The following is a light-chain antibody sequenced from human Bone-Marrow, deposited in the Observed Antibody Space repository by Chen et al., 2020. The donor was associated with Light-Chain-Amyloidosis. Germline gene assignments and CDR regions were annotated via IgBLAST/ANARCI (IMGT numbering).Light chain of an antibody. J-gene: IGKJ1*01. CDR3: MQSIHLRT. CDR2: EAF. V-gene: IGKV2D-29*01. Sequence: DVVMTRQPLSLSVTPGQPASISCKSSQSLLYSHGVTYLYWFLQKPVQPPQLLIYEAFNRFSGVPHRFSGSGSGTDFTLKISRVEAEDVGTYYCMQSIHLRTFGQGTKVEIK. CDR1: QSLLYSHGVTY.